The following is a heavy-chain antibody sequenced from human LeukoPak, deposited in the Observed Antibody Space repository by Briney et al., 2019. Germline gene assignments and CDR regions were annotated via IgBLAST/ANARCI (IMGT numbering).Heavy chain of an antibody. J-gene: IGHJ4*02. CDR1: GGFISSGSYY. CDR2: IYYSGST. V-gene: IGHV4-39*01. CDR3: ARLVSRYCSGGSCLETYYFDY. D-gene: IGHD2-15*01. Sequence: SETLSLTCTVSGGFISSGSYYWGCIRQPPGKGLEWIGSIYYSGSTYYNPSLKSRVTISVDTSKNQFSLKLSSVTAADTAVYYCARLVSRYCSGGSCLETYYFDYWGQGTLVTVSS.